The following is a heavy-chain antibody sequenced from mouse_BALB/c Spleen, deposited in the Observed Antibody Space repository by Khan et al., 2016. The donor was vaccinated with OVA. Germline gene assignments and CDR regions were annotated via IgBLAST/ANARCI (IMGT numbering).Heavy chain of an antibody. CDR2: ISPGSGDT. CDR1: GYTFTDYY. CDR3: ARRNYFGYTFAY. V-gene: IGHV1-77*01. Sequence: QVQLQQSGAELARPGASVKLSCKASGYTFTDYYINWVKQRTGQGLEWIGEISPGSGDTYYNERVKGKATLTADKYSSTAYMQLSCLTSEASAVYFCARRNYFGYTFAYWGQGTLVTVSA. J-gene: IGHJ3*01. D-gene: IGHD1-2*01.